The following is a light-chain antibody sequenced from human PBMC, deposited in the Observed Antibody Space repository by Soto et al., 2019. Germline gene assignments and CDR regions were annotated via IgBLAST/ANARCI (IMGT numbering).Light chain of an antibody. CDR2: DAS. CDR3: QQRSNWPIT. Sequence: IGLPQSPGTLSLSPGERATLSCRASQSVSSYLAWYQQKPGQAPRLLISDASNRATGIPARFSGSGSGTDFTLTISSLEPEDFAVYYCQQRSNWPITFGQGTRLEIK. CDR1: QSVSSY. J-gene: IGKJ5*01. V-gene: IGKV3-11*01.